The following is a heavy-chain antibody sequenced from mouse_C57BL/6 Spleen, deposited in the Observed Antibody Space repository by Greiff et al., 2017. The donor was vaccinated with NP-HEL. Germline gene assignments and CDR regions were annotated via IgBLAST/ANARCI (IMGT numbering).Heavy chain of an antibody. Sequence: QVQLKQPGAELVMPGASVKLSCKASGYTFTSYWMHWVKQRPGQGLEWIGEIDPSDSYTNYNHKFKGKSTLTVDKSSSTAYMQLSSLTSEDSAVYYCARGGTTEHYFDYWGQGTTLTVSS. CDR2: IDPSDSYT. CDR1: GYTFTSYW. CDR3: ARGGTTEHYFDY. J-gene: IGHJ2*01. D-gene: IGHD1-1*01. V-gene: IGHV1-69*01.